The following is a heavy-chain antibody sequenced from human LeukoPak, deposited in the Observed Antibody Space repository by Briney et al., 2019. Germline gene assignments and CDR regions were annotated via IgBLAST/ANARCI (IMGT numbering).Heavy chain of an antibody. J-gene: IGHJ3*02. V-gene: IGHV1-24*01. D-gene: IGHD5-18*01. CDR3: ATDRMIQLWLFAFDI. CDR1: GGTFSSYT. CDR2: FDPEDGET. Sequence: ASVKVSCKASGGTFSSYTISWVRQAPGQGLEWMGGFDPEDGETIYAQKFQGRVTMTEDTSTDTAYMELSSLRSEDTAVYYCATDRMIQLWLFAFDIWGQGTMVTVSS.